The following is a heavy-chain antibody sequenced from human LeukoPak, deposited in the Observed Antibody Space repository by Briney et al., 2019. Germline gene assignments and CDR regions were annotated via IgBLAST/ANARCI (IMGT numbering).Heavy chain of an antibody. V-gene: IGHV4-4*07. CDR1: GVSISSYC. CDR2: IYTSGST. D-gene: IGHD6-6*01. J-gene: IGHJ4*02. CDR3: ARQRQLVGFDY. Sequence: SETLSLTCTVSGVSISSYCWSWIRQPAGKGLEWIGLIYTSGSTNYNPSLKSRVTMSVDTSKNQFSLKLSSVTAADTAVYYCARQRQLVGFDYWGQGTLVTVSS.